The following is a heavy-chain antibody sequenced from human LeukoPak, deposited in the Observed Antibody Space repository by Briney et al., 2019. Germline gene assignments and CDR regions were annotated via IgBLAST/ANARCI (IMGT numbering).Heavy chain of an antibody. J-gene: IGHJ4*02. D-gene: IGHD4-17*01. Sequence: GGSLRLSCAASEFTFSSYWMHWVRQAPGKGLVWVARTNTDGSSTSCADSVKGRFTISRDNAKNTLYLQMTSLRAEDTAGYYCARASDYGDYTNFDYWGQGTLVTVSS. CDR1: EFTFSSYW. V-gene: IGHV3-74*01. CDR3: ARASDYGDYTNFDY. CDR2: TNTDGSST.